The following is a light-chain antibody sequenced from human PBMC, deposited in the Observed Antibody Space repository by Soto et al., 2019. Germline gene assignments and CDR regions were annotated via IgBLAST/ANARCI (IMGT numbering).Light chain of an antibody. Sequence: EIVMTQSPATLSVSPGERATLSCRASQSVSSNLAWYQQKPGQAPRLLIYDASTRATGIPARFSGSGSGTEFTLTISSLQSEYFAVYYCQQYNDWPPNYTFGQGTKLEIK. J-gene: IGKJ2*01. CDR2: DAS. V-gene: IGKV3-15*01. CDR1: QSVSSN. CDR3: QQYNDWPPNYT.